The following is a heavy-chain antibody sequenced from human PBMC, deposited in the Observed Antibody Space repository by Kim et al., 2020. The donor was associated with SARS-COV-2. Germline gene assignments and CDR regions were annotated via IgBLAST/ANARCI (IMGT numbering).Heavy chain of an antibody. CDR3: TTDRGYSGYVAYYYGMDV. J-gene: IGHJ6*02. CDR1: GFTFSNAW. D-gene: IGHD5-12*01. V-gene: IGHV3-15*01. Sequence: GGSLRLSCAASGFTFSNAWMSWVRQAPGKGLEWVGRIKSKTDGGTTDYAAPVKGRFTISRDDSKNTLYLQMNSLKTEDTAVYYCTTDRGYSGYVAYYYGMDVWGQGTTVTVSS. CDR2: IKSKTDGGTT.